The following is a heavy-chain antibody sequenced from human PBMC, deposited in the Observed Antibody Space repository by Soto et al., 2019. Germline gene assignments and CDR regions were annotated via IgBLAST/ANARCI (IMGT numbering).Heavy chain of an antibody. V-gene: IGHV4-4*07. CDR1: GASMNIYH. CDR3: ARDQGVAAAGITWFDP. Sequence: SETLSLTCTVSGASMNIYHWSWIRQPAGKGLEWIGHIHSSGSTNYNPSLKSRVTMSVDTSKNQFSLRLMSLTAADTAVYYCARDQGVAAAGITWFDPWGRGSLVTVSS. CDR2: IHSSGST. J-gene: IGHJ5*02. D-gene: IGHD6-13*01.